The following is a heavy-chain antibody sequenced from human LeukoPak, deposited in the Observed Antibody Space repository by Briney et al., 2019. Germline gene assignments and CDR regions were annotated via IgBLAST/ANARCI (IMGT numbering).Heavy chain of an antibody. Sequence: GASAKVSCKASGYTFTGYYMHWVRQAPGQGLEWMGWINPNSGGTNYAQKFQGRVAMTRDTSISTAYMELSRLRSDDTAVYYCARDPPAYCGGDCYNYWGQGTLVTVSS. CDR1: GYTFTGYY. D-gene: IGHD2-21*02. V-gene: IGHV1-2*02. CDR3: ARDPPAYCGGDCYNY. J-gene: IGHJ4*02. CDR2: INPNSGGT.